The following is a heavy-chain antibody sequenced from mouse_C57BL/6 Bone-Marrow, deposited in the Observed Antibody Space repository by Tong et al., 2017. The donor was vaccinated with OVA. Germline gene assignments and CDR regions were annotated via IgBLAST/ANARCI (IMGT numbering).Heavy chain of an antibody. CDR3: YFDV. CDR2: IFPGDGST. V-gene: IGHV1-85*01. J-gene: IGHJ1*01. CDR1: GYTFTSYD. Sequence: VQLQESGAELVKPGASVKLSCKASGYTFTSYDINWVRQRPEQGLEWIGWIFPGDGSTNYNEKFKGKATFTADTSSNTAYMQLSSLTSEDSAVYYWYFDVWGAGTTVTVSS.